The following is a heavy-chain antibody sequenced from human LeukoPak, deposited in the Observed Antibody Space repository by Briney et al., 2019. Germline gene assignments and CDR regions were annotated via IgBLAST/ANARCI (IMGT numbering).Heavy chain of an antibody. CDR2: IYYSGST. Sequence: KPSETLSLTCTVSGGSISSSSYYWGWIRQPPGKGLEWIGSIYYSGSTYYSPSLKSRVTISVDTSKNQFSLNLGSVTAADTAVYYCARLYYDSSGYYQIGYFDYWGQGTLVTVSS. J-gene: IGHJ4*02. V-gene: IGHV4-39*01. D-gene: IGHD3-22*01. CDR1: GGSISSSSYY. CDR3: ARLYYDSSGYYQIGYFDY.